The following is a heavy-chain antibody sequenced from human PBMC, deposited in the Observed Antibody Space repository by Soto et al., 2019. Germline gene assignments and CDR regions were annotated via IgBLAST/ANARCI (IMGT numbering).Heavy chain of an antibody. V-gene: IGHV3-33*06. D-gene: IGHD3-16*01. Sequence: QVQLVESGGGVVQPGRSLRLSCAASGFTFSSYGMHWVRQAPGKGLEWVAVIWFDGSNKYYADSVKGRFTISRDNSKNMLFLQTNRLRAVDTAVYYWAKDDKAVYVCDVGGVGWTMRRAQG. J-gene: IGHJ1*01. CDR2: IWFDGSNK. CDR1: GFTFSSYG. CDR3: AKDDKAVYVCDVGGVGWTMR.